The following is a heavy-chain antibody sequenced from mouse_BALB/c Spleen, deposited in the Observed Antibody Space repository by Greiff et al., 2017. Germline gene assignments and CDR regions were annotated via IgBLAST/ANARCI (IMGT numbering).Heavy chain of an antibody. Sequence: QVQLQQSGAELVRPGASVTLSCKASGYTFTDYEMHWVKQTPVHGLEWIGAIDPETGGTAYNQKFKGKATLTADKSSSTAYMELRSLTSEDSAVYYCTRGGLYDGYYVAMDYWGQGTSVTVSS. J-gene: IGHJ4*01. CDR3: TRGGLYDGYYVAMDY. CDR1: GYTFTDYE. D-gene: IGHD2-3*01. CDR2: IDPETGGT. V-gene: IGHV1-15*01.